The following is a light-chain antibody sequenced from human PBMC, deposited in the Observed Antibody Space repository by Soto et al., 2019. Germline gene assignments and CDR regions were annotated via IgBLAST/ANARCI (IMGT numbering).Light chain of an antibody. CDR2: GAS. CDR3: QQYINWPPIT. CDR1: QSLSTRS. V-gene: IGKV3-20*01. Sequence: EIVLTQSPGTLSLSPGERLTLSCRTSQSLSTRSLAWYQQKPGQAPSLLVYGASSRATGIPDRFSGSGSGTEFTLTISSLQSEDFAVYYCQQYINWPPITFGHGTRLEIK. J-gene: IGKJ5*01.